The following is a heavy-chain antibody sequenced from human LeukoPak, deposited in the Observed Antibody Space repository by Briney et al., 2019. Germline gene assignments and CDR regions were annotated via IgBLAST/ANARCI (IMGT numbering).Heavy chain of an antibody. V-gene: IGHV1-18*04. CDR3: AKARFWSGGSRRPPGWFDP. CDR1: GYTFTSYG. Sequence: GASVKVSCKASGYTFTSYGISWVRQAPGQGLEWMGWISAYNGNTNYAQKLQGRVTMTTDTSTSTAYMELRSLRSDDTAVYHCAKARFWSGGSRRPPGWFDPLGQGTLVTVSS. J-gene: IGHJ5*01. CDR2: ISAYNGNT. D-gene: IGHD2-15*01.